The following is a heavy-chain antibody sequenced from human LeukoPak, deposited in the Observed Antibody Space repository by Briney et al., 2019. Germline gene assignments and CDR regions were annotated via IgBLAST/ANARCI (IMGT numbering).Heavy chain of an antibody. V-gene: IGHV4-61*02. CDR1: GGSISSGSYY. CDR3: ARRSGSYDY. D-gene: IGHD1-26*01. J-gene: IGHJ4*02. CDR2: IYTSGST. Sequence: PSQTLSLTCTVSGGSISSGSYYWGWLRQPAGTGLEWIGRIYTSGSTNYNPSLKSRVTISVDTSKNQFSLKLSSVIAADTAVYYCARRSGSYDYWGQGTLVTVSS.